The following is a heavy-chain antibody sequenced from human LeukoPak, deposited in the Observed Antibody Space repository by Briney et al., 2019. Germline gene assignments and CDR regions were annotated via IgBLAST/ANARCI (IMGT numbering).Heavy chain of an antibody. CDR1: GFSVSSNY. CDR2: IYSGGTT. V-gene: IGHV3-66*01. Sequence: GGSLRLSCAASGFSVSSNYMSWVRQAQGKGLEWVSVIYSGGTTSYADSVKGRFTISRDNSKNTLYLQMNSLRAEDTAVYYCAARGITMVRGVISPNWFDPWGQGTLVTVSS. J-gene: IGHJ5*02. D-gene: IGHD3-10*01. CDR3: AARGITMVRGVISPNWFDP.